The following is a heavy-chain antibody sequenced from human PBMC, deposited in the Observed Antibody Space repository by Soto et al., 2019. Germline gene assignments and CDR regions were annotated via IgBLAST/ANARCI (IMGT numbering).Heavy chain of an antibody. CDR1: GYPFTHYG. Sequence: GASVKVSCKSSGYPFTHYGITWVRQAPGQGLEWMGWISPFNGNTNYGQTLQGRVTLTTDTSTSTIYMELRSLRSDDTAVYYCARDQSFDRSYYYGIDFSGQGTTVTVSS. V-gene: IGHV1-18*01. CDR2: ISPFNGNT. J-gene: IGHJ6*02. D-gene: IGHD3-22*01. CDR3: ARDQSFDRSYYYGIDF.